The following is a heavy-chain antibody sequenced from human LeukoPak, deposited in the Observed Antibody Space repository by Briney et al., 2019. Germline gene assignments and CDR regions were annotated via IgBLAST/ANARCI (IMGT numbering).Heavy chain of an antibody. CDR3: ARMRVDTAMVFD. CDR2: INPNSGGT. Sequence: ASVKVSCKASGYTFTGYYMHWVRQAPGQGLEWMGRINPNSGGTNYAQKFQGRVTMTRDTSISTAYMELSRLRSDDTAVYYCARMRVDTAMVFDWGQGTLVTVSS. V-gene: IGHV1-2*06. J-gene: IGHJ4*02. D-gene: IGHD5-18*01. CDR1: GYTFTGYY.